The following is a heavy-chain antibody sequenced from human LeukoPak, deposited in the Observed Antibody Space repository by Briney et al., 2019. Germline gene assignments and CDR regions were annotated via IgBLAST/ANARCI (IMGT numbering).Heavy chain of an antibody. Sequence: PSETLSLTCAVYGGSFSGYYWSWIRQPPGKGLEWIGEINHSGSTNYNPSLKSRVTISVDTSKNQFSLKLSSVTAADTAVYYCARGRPREYTIFGVVTRYYFDYWGQGTLVTVSS. CDR1: GGSFSGYY. V-gene: IGHV4-34*01. J-gene: IGHJ4*02. CDR2: INHSGST. CDR3: ARGRPREYTIFGVVTRYYFDY. D-gene: IGHD3-3*01.